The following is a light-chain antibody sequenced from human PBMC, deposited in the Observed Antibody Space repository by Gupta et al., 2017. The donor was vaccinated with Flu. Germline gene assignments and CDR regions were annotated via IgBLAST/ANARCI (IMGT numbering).Light chain of an antibody. V-gene: IGKV4-1*01. CDR2: WAS. CDR1: QSVLYSSNNKNY. Sequence: DIVMTQSPDSLAVSLGESDTINCTSSQSVLYSSNNKNYLAWYQQKPGQPPKLLIHWASTRESGVPDRFSGSGSGTDFTLTISSLQAEDVAVYYCQQFYTTPLAFGPGTKVQIK. J-gene: IGKJ3*01. CDR3: QQFYTTPLA.